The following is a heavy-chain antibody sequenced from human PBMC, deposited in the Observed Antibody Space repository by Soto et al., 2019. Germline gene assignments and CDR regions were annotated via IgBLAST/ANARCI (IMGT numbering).Heavy chain of an antibody. CDR3: ARGNSPVNVY. Sequence: GGSQRLSCAASGFTFSSYEMNWVRQAPGKGLEWISYITSSGSTTYYADSVKGRFTISRDNAKNSLYLQMNSLRADDTAVYYCARGNSPVNVYWGQGTLVTVSS. CDR1: GFTFSSYE. V-gene: IGHV3-48*03. CDR2: ITSSGSTT. D-gene: IGHD3-16*02. J-gene: IGHJ4*02.